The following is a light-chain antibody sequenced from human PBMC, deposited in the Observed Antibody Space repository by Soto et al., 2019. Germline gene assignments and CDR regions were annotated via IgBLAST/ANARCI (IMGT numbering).Light chain of an antibody. CDR2: DAS. Sequence: DIQMTQSPSSLSASVGDRVTITCQASQDISNYLNWYQQKPGKAPKLLIYDASNVETGVPSRFSGSGSGTDFTFTISSLQPEDIATYYCQQYDNLPTLTFGQGTRLEIK. CDR3: QQYDNLPTLT. V-gene: IGKV1-33*01. J-gene: IGKJ5*01. CDR1: QDISNY.